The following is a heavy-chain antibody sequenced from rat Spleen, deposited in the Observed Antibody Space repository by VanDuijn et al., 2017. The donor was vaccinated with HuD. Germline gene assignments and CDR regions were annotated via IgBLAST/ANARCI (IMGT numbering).Heavy chain of an antibody. Sequence: EVQLVESGGGLVQPGRSLKLSCAASGFTFSDYYMAWVRQAPKKGLEWFASISYEGSITYYRDSVMGRFTVPGDNAKSTLYLQMYSLRSEDTATYYCARQITTRFDYWGQGVMVTVSS. CDR3: ARQITTRFDY. CDR2: ISYEGSIT. D-gene: IGHD1-10*01. CDR1: GFTFSDYY. V-gene: IGHV5-22*01. J-gene: IGHJ2*01.